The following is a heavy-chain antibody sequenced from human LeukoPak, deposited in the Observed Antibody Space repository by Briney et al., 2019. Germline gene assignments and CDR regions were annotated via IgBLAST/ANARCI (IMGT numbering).Heavy chain of an antibody. CDR1: GYTFTSYG. CDR2: ISAYNGNT. V-gene: IGHV1-18*01. Sequence: ASVKVSCKASGYTFTSYGISWVRQAPGQGLEWMGWISAYNGNTNYAQKLQGRVTMTTDTSTSTAYMELRSLRSDDTAVYYCARDGGKFNYYDSSGYPAYYMDVWGKGTTVTVSS. CDR3: ARDGGKFNYYDSSGYPAYYMDV. J-gene: IGHJ6*03. D-gene: IGHD3-22*01.